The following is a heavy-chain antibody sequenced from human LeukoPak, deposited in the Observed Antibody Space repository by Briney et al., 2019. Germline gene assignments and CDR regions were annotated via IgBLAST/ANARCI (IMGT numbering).Heavy chain of an antibody. Sequence: PSETLSLTCTDSRGFITSHSWGWVRQPPGKGLEWIGHIHYSGTTSYNPSLKSRVTITSDTSNDQFSLKLSSVTAADTAMYYCARWGVPSFDFWGRGTLVTVSS. J-gene: IGHJ4*02. D-gene: IGHD3-16*01. CDR2: IHYSGTT. V-gene: IGHV4-59*11. CDR3: ARWGVPSFDF. CDR1: RGFITSHS.